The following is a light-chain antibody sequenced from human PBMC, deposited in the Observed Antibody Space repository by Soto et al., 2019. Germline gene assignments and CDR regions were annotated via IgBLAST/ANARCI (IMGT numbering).Light chain of an antibody. Sequence: QSALTQPPSASGSPGQSVTISCTGTSSDIGAYNYVSWYQQHPGKAPKLMIYEVSKRPSGVPDRFSGSKSGNTASLTVSGLQAEDEADYYCSSYTGSRDFGDVFGTGTKLTVL. V-gene: IGLV2-8*01. CDR1: SSDIGAYNY. J-gene: IGLJ1*01. CDR3: SSYTGSRDFGDV. CDR2: EVS.